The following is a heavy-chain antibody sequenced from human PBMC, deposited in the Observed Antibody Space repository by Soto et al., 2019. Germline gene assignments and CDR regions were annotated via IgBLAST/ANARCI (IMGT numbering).Heavy chain of an antibody. CDR1: GYTLTTFF. CDR2: INPGYPAGRST. CDR3: AREAIVAGATTGMDV. Sequence: QVQLVQSGAEVKKPGASVKVSCKASGYTLTTFFMHWVRQAPGQGLEWMGVINPGYPAGRSTTYGERLEGGVAMRADTSTSTVYMELSRLRSDDTAVYYCAREAIVAGATTGMDVWGQGTTVTVSS. J-gene: IGHJ6*02. V-gene: IGHV1-46*04. D-gene: IGHD1-26*01.